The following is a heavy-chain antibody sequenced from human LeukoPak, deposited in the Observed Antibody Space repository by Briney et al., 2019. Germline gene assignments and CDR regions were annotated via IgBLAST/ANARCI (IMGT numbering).Heavy chain of an antibody. Sequence: GGSLRLSCAASGFTFSSYNMNWVRQAPGKGPEWVSSITSSSSYIYYADSVKGRFTISRDNAKNSLYLQMNSLRAEDTAVYYCAELGITMIGGVWGKGTTVTISS. CDR1: GFTFSSYN. CDR2: ITSSSSYI. D-gene: IGHD3-10*02. CDR3: AELGITMIGGV. V-gene: IGHV3-21*01. J-gene: IGHJ6*04.